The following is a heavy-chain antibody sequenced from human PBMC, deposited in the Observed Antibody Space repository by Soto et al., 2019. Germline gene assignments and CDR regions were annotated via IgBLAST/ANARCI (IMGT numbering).Heavy chain of an antibody. CDR2: ISGSGGSP. J-gene: IGHJ5*02. V-gene: IGHV3-23*01. CDR1: GFTFNNYV. D-gene: IGHD2-2*01. Sequence: PGGSLTLSCAASGFTFNNYVITWVLQAPWKGLERISGISGSGGSPTYADSVKGRFIIARDNNKNTLYLQMNSLRAEDAALYYWAKCHSAYSCYGMWLDTWGQGTLVTVSS. CDR3: AKCHSAYSCYGMWLDT.